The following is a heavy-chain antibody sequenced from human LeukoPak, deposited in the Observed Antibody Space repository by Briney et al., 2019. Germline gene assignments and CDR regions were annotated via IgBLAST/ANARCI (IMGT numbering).Heavy chain of an antibody. J-gene: IGHJ5*01. D-gene: IGHD3-10*01. Sequence: KPSETLSLTCTVSGGSISSSSYYWTWLRQPPGRGLEWIGYIYYSGSTNYNPSLDSRVSISVDTSKNQFSLRLSSVTAADTAIYYCARGRARDGSYPWFDSWGQGTLVTVSS. CDR1: GGSISSSSYY. V-gene: IGHV4-61*01. CDR2: IYYSGST. CDR3: ARGRARDGSYPWFDS.